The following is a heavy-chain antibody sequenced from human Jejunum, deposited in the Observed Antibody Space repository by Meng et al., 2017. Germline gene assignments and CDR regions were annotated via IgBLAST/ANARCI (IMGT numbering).Heavy chain of an antibody. J-gene: IGHJ5*02. D-gene: IGHD6-13*01. CDR2: IFYSGTT. CDR1: GGSFSPAGYY. V-gene: IGHV4-39*07. Sequence: LQLTESVPGLVKTSAALFLTVPVLGGSFSPAGYYWGWIRQSPGKGLEWIGSIFYSGTTYYNPSLKSRVTISIDTSKNQFSLKMNSVTAADTAVYYCARDTAGFGPWGQGTLVTVSS. CDR3: ARDTAGFGP.